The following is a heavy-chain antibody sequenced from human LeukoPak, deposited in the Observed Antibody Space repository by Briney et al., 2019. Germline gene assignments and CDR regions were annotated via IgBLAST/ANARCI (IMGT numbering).Heavy chain of an antibody. J-gene: IGHJ5*02. CDR2: MNPNSGNT. CDR1: GYTFTSYD. CDR3: ARGRRVATIRDWFDP. D-gene: IGHD5-12*01. Sequence: ASVKVSCKPSGYTFTSYDINWVRPATGQGLEWMGWMNPNSGNTGYAQKLQGRLTLTRNTSISTAYMELSSLRSEDTDVYYCARGRRVATIRDWFDPWGQGTLVTVSS. V-gene: IGHV1-8*01.